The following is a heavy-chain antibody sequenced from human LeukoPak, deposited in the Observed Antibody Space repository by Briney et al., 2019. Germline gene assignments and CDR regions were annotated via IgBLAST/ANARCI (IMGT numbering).Heavy chain of an antibody. J-gene: IGHJ6*02. CDR1: GYTFTNYY. CDR2: IIPSGGDT. CDR3: ARVTMLRGVIGTNGMDI. V-gene: IGHV1-46*01. Sequence: ASVTVSCKASGYTFTNYYIHWVRQAPGQGLEWMGVIIPSGGDTTYAQRFQGRVTMTRDTSTSTVYMELTSLRSEDTAVYYCARVTMLRGVIGTNGMDIWGQGTTVTVAS. D-gene: IGHD3-10*01.